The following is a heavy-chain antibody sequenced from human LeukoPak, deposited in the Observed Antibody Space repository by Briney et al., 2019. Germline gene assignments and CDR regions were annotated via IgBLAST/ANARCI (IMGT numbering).Heavy chain of an antibody. D-gene: IGHD2-2*01. V-gene: IGHV3-23*01. CDR1: GFTSTSYA. CDR2: ISSSGGST. Sequence: GGSLRLSCAASGFTSTSYAMSWVRQAPGRGRGWVSGISSSGGSTSYADSVKGRFTISRDNSKNTLYLQMNSLRAEGTAVYYCAKDLDVVVPAAALFDYWGQGTLVTVSS. CDR3: AKDLDVVVPAAALFDY. J-gene: IGHJ4*02.